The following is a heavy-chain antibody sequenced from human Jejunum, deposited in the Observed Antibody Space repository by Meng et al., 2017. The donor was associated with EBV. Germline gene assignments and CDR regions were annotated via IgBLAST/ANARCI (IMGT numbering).Heavy chain of an antibody. Sequence: QVQLQEWGPGLVKPSETLPLTCSVSGDSVTGYNYWTWIRQPPGKGLEWIGNLYYAGKAIYKPSLQSRVTISVDTSKNQISLKVTSVTAADTAIYYCARGRGYDYGDSWGQGTLVTVSS. CDR3: ARGRGYDYGDS. CDR1: GDSVTGYNY. D-gene: IGHD5-12*01. V-gene: IGHV4-61*01. J-gene: IGHJ5*02. CDR2: LYYAGKA.